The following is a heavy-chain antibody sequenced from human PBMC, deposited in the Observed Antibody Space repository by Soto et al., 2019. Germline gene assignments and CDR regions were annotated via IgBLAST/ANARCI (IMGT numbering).Heavy chain of an antibody. CDR1: GGSISSGGYY. D-gene: IGHD6-19*01. CDR2: IYYSGST. J-gene: IGHJ6*02. CDR3: ARDLAVAGLVEVYYGMDV. V-gene: IGHV4-31*03. Sequence: SDTLSLTCTVSGGSISSGGYYWSWIRQHPGKGLEWIGYIYYSGSTYYNPSLKSRVTISVDTSKNQFSLKLSSVTAADTAVYYCARDLAVAGLVEVYYGMDVWGQGTTVTVSS.